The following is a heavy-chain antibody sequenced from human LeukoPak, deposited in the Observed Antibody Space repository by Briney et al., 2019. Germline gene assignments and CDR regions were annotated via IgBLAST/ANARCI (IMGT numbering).Heavy chain of an antibody. CDR1: GYSFTDNW. J-gene: IGHJ4*02. CDR3: ARRRGSGWNFFDY. D-gene: IGHD6-19*01. V-gene: IGHV5-51*01. Sequence: KNGESLNISCKGSGYSFTDNWIGWVRQMPGKGLEWMGIIYPVDSDTRYSPSFQGQVTMSVDKSISIAYLQWSSLKASDTAMYYCARRRGSGWNFFDYWGQGTLVTVSS. CDR2: IYPVDSDT.